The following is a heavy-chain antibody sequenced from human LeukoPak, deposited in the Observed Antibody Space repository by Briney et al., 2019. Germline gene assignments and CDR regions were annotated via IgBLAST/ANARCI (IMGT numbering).Heavy chain of an antibody. J-gene: IGHJ4*02. D-gene: IGHD5-24*01. CDR2: TYSGGST. CDR3: ARDQATPFDF. CDR1: GFTVSSNY. V-gene: IGHV3-66*01. Sequence: PGGSLRLSCAASGFTVSSNYMSWVRQAPGKGLEWVSVTYSGGSTFYADSVKGRFTISRDNSKNTLYLQVNSLRAEDTAVYYCARDQATPFDFWGQGTLVTVPS.